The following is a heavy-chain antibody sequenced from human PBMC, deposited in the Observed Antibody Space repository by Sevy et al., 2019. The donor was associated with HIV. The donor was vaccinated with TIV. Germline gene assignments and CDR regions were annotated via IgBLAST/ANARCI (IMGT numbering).Heavy chain of an antibody. D-gene: IGHD5-18*01. CDR1: GFTFSSYA. J-gene: IGHJ4*02. V-gene: IGHV3-23*01. CDR2: ISGSASST. CDR3: VREGVGGYSYSLDC. Sequence: GGSLRLSCAASGFTFSSYAMSWVRQAPGKGLEWVSAISGSASSTYYADSVKGRFTISRDNAKNSLYLQMNSLRAEDTAVYYCVREGVGGYSYSLDCWGQGTLVTVSS.